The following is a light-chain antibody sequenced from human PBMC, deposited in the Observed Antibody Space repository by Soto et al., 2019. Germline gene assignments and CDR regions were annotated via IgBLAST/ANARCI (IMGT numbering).Light chain of an antibody. J-gene: IGKJ5*01. CDR1: QSVSSN. Sequence: EFVLTQSPSTLSLYIGELATHSFRASQSVSSNLAWYQQKPGQAPRLLIYGASTRATGIPARFSGSGSGTEFTLTISSLQSEDFAVYYCQQYNNWPLTFGQGTRLEI. CDR3: QQYNNWPLT. V-gene: IGKV3-15*01. CDR2: GAS.